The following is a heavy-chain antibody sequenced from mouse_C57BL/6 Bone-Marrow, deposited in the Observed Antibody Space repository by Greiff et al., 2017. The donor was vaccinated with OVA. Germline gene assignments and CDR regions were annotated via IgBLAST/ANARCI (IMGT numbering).Heavy chain of an antibody. Sequence: QVQLQQPGAELVRPGTSVKLSCKASGYTFTSYWMHWVKQRPGPGLEWIGVIDPSDSYTNYNQKFKGKATLTVDTSSSTAYMQLSSLTSEDSAVYYCARGHFTTVVDWYFDVWGTGTTVTVSS. D-gene: IGHD1-1*01. CDR1: GYTFTSYW. V-gene: IGHV1-59*01. CDR3: ARGHFTTVVDWYFDV. CDR2: IDPSDSYT. J-gene: IGHJ1*03.